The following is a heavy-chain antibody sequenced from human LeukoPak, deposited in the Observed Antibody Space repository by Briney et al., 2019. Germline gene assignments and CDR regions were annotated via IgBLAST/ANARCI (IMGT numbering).Heavy chain of an antibody. CDR1: GFTFSRSN. J-gene: IGHJ4*02. D-gene: IGHD3-22*01. CDR3: ATGGVHYYDSSADY. Sequence: GSLRLSCAASGFTFSRSNMNWVRQAPGKGLEWVSSITTSSSYIYYADSVKGRFTISRDNAKNSLYLQMDSLRGEDTAVYYCATGGVHYYDSSADYWGQGTLVTVSS. V-gene: IGHV3-21*01. CDR2: ITTSSSYI.